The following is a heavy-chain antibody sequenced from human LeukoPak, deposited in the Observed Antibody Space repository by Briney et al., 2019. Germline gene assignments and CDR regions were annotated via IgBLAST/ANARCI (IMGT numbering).Heavy chain of an antibody. CDR2: ISRSSSTI. CDR3: ASEAYCGGDCYQVDY. D-gene: IGHD2-21*02. CDR1: GFTFSTYS. Sequence: GGSLRLPCAASGFTFSTYSMNWVRQAPGKGLEWVSYISRSSSTIYYADSVKGRFTISRDNAKNSLYLQMNSLRAEDTAVYYCASEAYCGGDCYQVDYWGQGTLVTVSS. V-gene: IGHV3-48*01. J-gene: IGHJ4*02.